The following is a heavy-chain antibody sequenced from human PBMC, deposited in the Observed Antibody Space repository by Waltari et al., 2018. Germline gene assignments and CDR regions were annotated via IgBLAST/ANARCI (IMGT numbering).Heavy chain of an antibody. Sequence: QVQLVQSGAEVQKPGSSVKVSCKASGGTFSSYAISWVRQAPGQGLEWSGVIIPIFGTANYAQKFQGRVTITADKSTSTAYMELSSLRSEDTAVYYCARGGDLWSGYQARNWFDPWGQGTLVTVSS. CDR3: ARGGDLWSGYQARNWFDP. V-gene: IGHV1-69*14. CDR2: IIPIFGTA. D-gene: IGHD3-3*01. J-gene: IGHJ5*02. CDR1: GGTFSSYA.